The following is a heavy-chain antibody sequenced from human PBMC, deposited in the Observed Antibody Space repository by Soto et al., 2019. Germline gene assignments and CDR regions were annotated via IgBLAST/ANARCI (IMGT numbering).Heavy chain of an antibody. J-gene: IGHJ4*02. CDR1: GYTFTGYY. CDR2: INPNSGGT. Sequence: ASVKVSCKASGYTFTGYYMHWVRQAPGQGLEWMGWINPNSGGTNYAQKFRGRVTMTRDTSISTAYMELSRLRSDDTAVYSCSMTVVTAKAGNYYFDYWGQGTLVTVSS. D-gene: IGHD2-21*02. CDR3: SMTVVTAKAGNYYFDY. V-gene: IGHV1-2*02.